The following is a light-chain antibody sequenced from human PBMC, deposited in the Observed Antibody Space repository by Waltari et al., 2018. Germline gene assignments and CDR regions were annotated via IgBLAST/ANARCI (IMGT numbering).Light chain of an antibody. CDR3: VGWDASLSGYV. CDR1: NSNIGSDN. CDR2: KNN. J-gene: IGLJ1*01. Sequence: QSVLTQPPSASGTPGPRVTISCSGSNSNIGSDNVYWYQHLLGAAPKLLIYKNNQRPSGIPDRFSGSKSGTSASLAISGLRSEDDGDYYCVGWDASLSGYVFGTGTKVTVL. V-gene: IGLV1-47*01.